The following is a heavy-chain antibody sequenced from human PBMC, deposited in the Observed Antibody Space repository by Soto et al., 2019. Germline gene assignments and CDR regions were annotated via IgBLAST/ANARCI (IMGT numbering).Heavy chain of an antibody. V-gene: IGHV1-18*01. D-gene: IGHD2-15*01. CDR3: ARVWCSGGSYYSFYYYYYYMDV. CDR2: ISAYNGNT. CDR1: GFAFTSYG. Sequence: GASVKASCKASGFAFTSYGISWAQHANGKGLEWMGWISAYNGNTNYAQKLQGRVIMTTDTSTSTAYMELRSLRSDDAAVYYCARVWCSGGSYYSFYYYYYYMDVWGKGTTVTVS. J-gene: IGHJ6*03.